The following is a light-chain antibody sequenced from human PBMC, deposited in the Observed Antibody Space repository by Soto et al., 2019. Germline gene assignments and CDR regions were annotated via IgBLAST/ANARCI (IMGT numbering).Light chain of an antibody. CDR1: QSVSSY. V-gene: IGKV3-11*01. CDR2: DAS. Sequence: EIVLPQSPATLSLSPGERATLSCRASQSVSSYLAWYQQKPGQAPRLLIYDASNRATGIPARFSGSGSGTDFTLTISSLEPEDFAVYYCQQRSHWPPTFGPGTKVDI. J-gene: IGKJ3*01. CDR3: QQRSHWPPT.